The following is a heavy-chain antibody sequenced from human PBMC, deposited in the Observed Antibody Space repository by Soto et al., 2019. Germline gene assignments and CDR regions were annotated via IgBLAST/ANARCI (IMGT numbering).Heavy chain of an antibody. CDR3: ARVPNSSGWKNKLYNWFDP. CDR2: IYYSGST. V-gene: IGHV4-59*01. D-gene: IGHD6-19*01. CDR1: GGSISSYY. J-gene: IGHJ5*02. Sequence: TSETLSLTCTVSGGSISSYYWSWIRQPPGKGLEWIGYIYYSGSTNYNPSLKSRVTISVDTSKNQFSLKLSSVTAADTAVYYCARVPNSSGWKNKLYNWFDPWGQGTLVTVSS.